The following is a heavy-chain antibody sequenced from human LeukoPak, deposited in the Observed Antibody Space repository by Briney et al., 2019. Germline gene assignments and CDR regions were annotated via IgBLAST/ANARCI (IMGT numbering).Heavy chain of an antibody. CDR1: GGTFSSYA. CDR2: IIPIFGTT. V-gene: IGHV1-69*05. CDR3: ARDNSVGDIAWWFDP. J-gene: IGHJ5*02. D-gene: IGHD3-16*02. Sequence: SVKVFCKASGGTFSSYAISWVRQAPGQGLEWMGGIIPIFGTTNYAQKFQGRVTMTRDMSTTTDYMELSSLRSEDTAVYYCARDNSVGDIAWWFDPWGQGTLVTVSS.